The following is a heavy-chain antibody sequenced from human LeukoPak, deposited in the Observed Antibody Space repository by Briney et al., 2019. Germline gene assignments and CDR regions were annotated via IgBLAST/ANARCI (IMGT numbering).Heavy chain of an antibody. CDR1: GFTFDDYD. D-gene: IGHD5/OR15-5a*01. CDR2: IKWNAVTT. V-gene: IGHV3-20*04. CDR3: ARESQGLLTPHAFDI. Sequence: GGSLRLSCAASGFTFDDYDLSWVRQAPGKGLEWVPGIKWNAVTTSYADSVKGRFTISRHNDKNSVYLQLNSLRVDDTALYYCARESQGLLTPHAFDIWGHGTMVTVSS. J-gene: IGHJ3*02.